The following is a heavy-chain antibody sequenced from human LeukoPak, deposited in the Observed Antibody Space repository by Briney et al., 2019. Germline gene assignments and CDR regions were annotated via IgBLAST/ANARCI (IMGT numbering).Heavy chain of an antibody. Sequence: PSETLSLTCAVYGGSFSGYYWSWIRQPPGKGLEWIGEINHSGGTNYNPSLKSRVTISVDTSRNQFSLKLSSVTAADTAVYYCARKRGTYYYGSGSYRGPFDYWGQGTLVTVSS. CDR3: ARKRGTYYYGSGSYRGPFDY. CDR2: INHSGGT. V-gene: IGHV4-34*01. D-gene: IGHD3-10*01. J-gene: IGHJ4*02. CDR1: GGSFSGYY.